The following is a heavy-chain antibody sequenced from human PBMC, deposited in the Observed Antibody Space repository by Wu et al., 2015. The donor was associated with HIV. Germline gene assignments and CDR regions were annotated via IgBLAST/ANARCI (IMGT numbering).Heavy chain of an antibody. J-gene: IGHJ4*02. CDR3: ARTVNGEDYLDN. CDR2: ISPYNGDT. Sequence: QVDLVQSGAEVKKPGASVRVSCKASGYRFTVYGITWVRQAPGQGLEWMGWISPYNGDTNFAQNFQGRVTLTTDTSTATAYMELRSLRSDDTAVYYCARTVNGEDYLDNWGRGTLPHRLV. D-gene: IGHD7-27*01. V-gene: IGHV1-18*01. CDR1: GYRFTVYG.